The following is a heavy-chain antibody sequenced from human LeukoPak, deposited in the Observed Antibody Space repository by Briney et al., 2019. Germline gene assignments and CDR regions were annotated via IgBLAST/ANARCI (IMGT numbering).Heavy chain of an antibody. V-gene: IGHV4-39*07. D-gene: IGHD3-3*01. CDR2: IYYSGST. CDR1: GGSIRSSSYY. CDR3: ARGRSGLDV. J-gene: IGHJ6*04. Sequence: SETLSLTCTVSGGSIRSSSYYWGWIRQPPGNGLEWIGSIYYSGSTYYSPSLKSRVTISVDTSKNHFSLKLSSVTAADTAVYYCARGRSGLDVWGKGTTVTISS.